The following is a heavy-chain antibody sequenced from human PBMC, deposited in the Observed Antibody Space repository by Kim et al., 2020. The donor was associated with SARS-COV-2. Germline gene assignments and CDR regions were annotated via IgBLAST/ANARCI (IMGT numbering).Heavy chain of an antibody. V-gene: IGHV4-39*01. CDR1: GGSISSSSYY. Sequence: SETLSLTCTVSGGSISSSSYYWGWIRQPPGKGLEWIGSIYYSGSTYYNPSLKSRVTISVDTSKNQFSLKLSSVTAADTAVYYCARRVGVGAAAGSRNWFDPWGQGTLVTVSS. CDR3: ARRVGVGAAAGSRNWFDP. D-gene: IGHD6-13*01. J-gene: IGHJ5*02. CDR2: IYYSGST.